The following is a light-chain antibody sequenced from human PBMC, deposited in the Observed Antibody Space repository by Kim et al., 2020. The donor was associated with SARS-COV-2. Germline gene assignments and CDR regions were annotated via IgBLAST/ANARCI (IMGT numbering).Light chain of an antibody. J-gene: IGKJ4*01. CDR3: QQSHNLPLT. CDR1: QDISIY. CDR2: DAS. Sequence: ASVGDRVTITCQASQDISIYLNWYQQKPGRAPDLLIYDASSLETGVTPRFSGSGSGTDFTFTITSLQPEDIATYYCQQSHNLPLTFGGGTKVDIK. V-gene: IGKV1-33*01.